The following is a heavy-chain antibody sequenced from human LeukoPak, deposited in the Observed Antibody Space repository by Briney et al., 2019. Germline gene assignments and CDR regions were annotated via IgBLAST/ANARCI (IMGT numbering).Heavy chain of an antibody. CDR2: ISSSSSTI. V-gene: IGHV3-48*01. Sequence: PGGSLRLSCAASGFTFSSYSMNWVRQAPGKGLEWVSYISSSSSTIYYADSVKGRFTISRDNAKNSLYLQMNSLRAEDTAVYYCARVVVPAAALLDAFDIWGQGTMVTVSS. CDR1: GFTFSSYS. J-gene: IGHJ3*02. D-gene: IGHD2-2*01. CDR3: ARVVVPAAALLDAFDI.